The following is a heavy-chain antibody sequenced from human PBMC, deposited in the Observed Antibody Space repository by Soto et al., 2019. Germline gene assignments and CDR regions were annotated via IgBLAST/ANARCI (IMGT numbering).Heavy chain of an antibody. V-gene: IGHV3-23*01. J-gene: IGHJ4*02. Sequence: AGGSLRLSCAASGFTFSSYAMSWVRQAPGKGLEWVSAISGSGGSTYYADSVKGRFTISRDNSKNTLYLQMNSLRAEDAAVYYCAKDLRGGSYFPFDYWGQGTLVTVSS. CDR2: ISGSGGST. CDR3: AKDLRGGSYFPFDY. CDR1: GFTFSSYA. D-gene: IGHD1-26*01.